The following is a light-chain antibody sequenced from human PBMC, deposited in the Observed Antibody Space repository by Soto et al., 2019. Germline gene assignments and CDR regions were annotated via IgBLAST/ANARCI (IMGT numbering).Light chain of an antibody. CDR2: GNS. CDR3: QSYDSSRSGYV. V-gene: IGLV1-40*01. CDR1: SSNIGAGYD. Sequence: QPVLTQPPSVSGAPGQRVTISCTGTSSNIGAGYDVHWYQQLPGTAPKLLIYGNSNRPSGVADRFSGSKSGTTASLAITGLHAADDAAYYCQSYDSSRSGYVFGTGTKLTVL. J-gene: IGLJ1*01.